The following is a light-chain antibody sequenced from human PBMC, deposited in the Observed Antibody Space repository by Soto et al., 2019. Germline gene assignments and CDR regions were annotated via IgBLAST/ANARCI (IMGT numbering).Light chain of an antibody. V-gene: IGLV2-14*01. CDR3: CSYTNRDTWV. J-gene: IGLJ3*02. Sequence: QSALTQPASVSGSPGQSITISCTGSTSDVGYYNYVSWYQQHPGKAPKLLISEVSIRPSGVSHRFSGSKSDNTASLTISGLQAEDEADYYCCSYTNRDTWVFGGGTKLTVL. CDR2: EVS. CDR1: TSDVGYYNY.